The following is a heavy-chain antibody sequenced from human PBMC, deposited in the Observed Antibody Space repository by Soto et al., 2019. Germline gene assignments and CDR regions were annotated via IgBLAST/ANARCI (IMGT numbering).Heavy chain of an antibody. D-gene: IGHD2-2*01. Sequence: SEALSLTCTVSGGSISSGGYYWSWIRQHPGKGLEWIGYIYYSGSTYYNPSLKSRVTISVDTSKNQFSLKLSSLTAADTAVYYCARDQGVPAASTPYYYYMDVWGKGTTVTVSS. V-gene: IGHV4-31*03. CDR3: ARDQGVPAASTPYYYYMDV. CDR2: IYYSGST. J-gene: IGHJ6*03. CDR1: GGSISSGGYY.